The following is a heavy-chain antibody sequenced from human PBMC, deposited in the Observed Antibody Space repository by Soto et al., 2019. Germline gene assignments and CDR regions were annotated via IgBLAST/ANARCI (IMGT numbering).Heavy chain of an antibody. V-gene: IGHV1-69*01. CDR1: GGTFSSYA. D-gene: IGHD3-22*01. CDR2: IIPIFGTA. CDR3: AGFPYYYDSSGYRFLQH. Sequence: QVQLVQSGAEVKKPGSSVKVSCKASGGTFSSYAISWVRQAPGQGLEWMGGIIPIFGTANYAQKFQGRVTITADESTSTAYMELSRLRSEDTAVYYCAGFPYYYDSSGYRFLQHWGQGTLVTVSS. J-gene: IGHJ1*01.